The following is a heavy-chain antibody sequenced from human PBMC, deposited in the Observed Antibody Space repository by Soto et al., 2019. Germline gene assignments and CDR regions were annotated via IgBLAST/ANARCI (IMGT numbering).Heavy chain of an antibody. J-gene: IGHJ6*02. V-gene: IGHV3-15*01. CDR2: IKSKGGGGTT. Sequence: GGSLRLSCAVSGLSFSSAWMSWVRQAPGKGLEWVGRIKSKGGGGTTDYAAPVKERFTISRDDSKNTMYLEMNSLNSEDTAVYYCTWHADYYHGLAIWGQGTTVTVSS. CDR3: TWHADYYHGLAI. CDR1: GLSFSSAW.